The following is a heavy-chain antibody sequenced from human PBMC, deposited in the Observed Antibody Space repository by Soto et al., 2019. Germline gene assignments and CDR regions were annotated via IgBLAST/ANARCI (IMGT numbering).Heavy chain of an antibody. CDR2: IIPILGIA. V-gene: IGHV1-69*02. Sequence: GASVKVSCKASGGTFSSYTISWVRQAPGQGLEWMGRIIPILGIANYAQKFQGRVTITADKSTSTAYMELSSLRSEDTAVYYCAGGITIFGVAPSYYYMDVWGKGTTVTVS. CDR1: GGTFSSYT. D-gene: IGHD3-3*01. CDR3: AGGITIFGVAPSYYYMDV. J-gene: IGHJ6*03.